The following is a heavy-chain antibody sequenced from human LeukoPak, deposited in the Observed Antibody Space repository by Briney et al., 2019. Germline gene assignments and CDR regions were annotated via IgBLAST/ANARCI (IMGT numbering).Heavy chain of an antibody. J-gene: IGHJ3*02. V-gene: IGHV3-20*03. CDR3: ARNLGLDI. Sequence: GSPRLSSAASGFTFAVDGMSWVCDGPGEGLEWVSSIKWNGDSTGYADAVKGRFTVSRNTAKNSLFLQMNNLRAEDTALYYGARNLGLDIWGQGTMVTVSS. CDR2: IKWNGDST. CDR1: GFTFAVDG.